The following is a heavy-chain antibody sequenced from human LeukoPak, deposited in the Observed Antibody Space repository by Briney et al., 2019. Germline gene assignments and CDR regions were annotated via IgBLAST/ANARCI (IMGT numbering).Heavy chain of an antibody. CDR1: GGTFSSYA. D-gene: IGHD5-18*01. CDR2: IIPIFGTA. Sequence: ASVKVSCKASGGTFSSYAISWVRQAPGQGLECMGRIIPIFGTANYAQKFQGRVTITTDESTSTAYMELSSLRSEDTAVYYCARDWSGYSYGYYFDYWGQGTLVTVAS. CDR3: ARDWSGYSYGYYFDY. J-gene: IGHJ4*02. V-gene: IGHV1-69*05.